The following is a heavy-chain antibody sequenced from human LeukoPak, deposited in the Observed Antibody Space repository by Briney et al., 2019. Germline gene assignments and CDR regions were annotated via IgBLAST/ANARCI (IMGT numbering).Heavy chain of an antibody. J-gene: IGHJ4*02. D-gene: IGHD1-26*01. CDR3: AKAMGATLFDY. V-gene: IGHV3-23*01. CDR2: ISGSGGST. Sequence: GSLRLSCAASGFPFSSYAMSWVRQAPGKGLEWVSGISGSGGSTYYADSVKGRFTISRDNSKNTLYLQMNSLRAGDTAVYYCAKAMGATLFDYWGQGTLVTVSS. CDR1: GFPFSSYA.